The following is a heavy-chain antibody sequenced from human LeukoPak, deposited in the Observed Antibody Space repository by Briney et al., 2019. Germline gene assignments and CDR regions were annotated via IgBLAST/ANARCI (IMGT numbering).Heavy chain of an antibody. D-gene: IGHD3-22*01. V-gene: IGHV1-69*13. CDR1: GGTFSSYA. CDR2: IIPIFGTA. J-gene: IGHJ4*02. Sequence: SVKVSCKASGGTFSSYATSWVRQAPGQGLEWMGGIIPIFGTANYAQKFQGRVTITADESTSTAYVELSSLRSEDTAVYYCARGLRGSSGYSYYFDYWGQGTLVTVSS. CDR3: ARGLRGSSGYSYYFDY.